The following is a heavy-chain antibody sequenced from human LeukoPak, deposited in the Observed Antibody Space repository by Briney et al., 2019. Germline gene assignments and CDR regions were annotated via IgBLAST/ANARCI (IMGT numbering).Heavy chain of an antibody. CDR1: GASISNDY. V-gene: IGHV4-59*01. CDR3: ARDRRRASMGYYYYGMDV. CDR2: MHHSGRT. Sequence: SEALSLTCTVSGASISNDYWSWIRQPPGKGLEWIGYMHHSGRTNYNPSLKSRVSISMDTSKNQFSLKVNSVTAADTAVYYCARDRRRASMGYYYYGMDVWGQGTTVTVSS. D-gene: IGHD2/OR15-2a*01. J-gene: IGHJ6*02.